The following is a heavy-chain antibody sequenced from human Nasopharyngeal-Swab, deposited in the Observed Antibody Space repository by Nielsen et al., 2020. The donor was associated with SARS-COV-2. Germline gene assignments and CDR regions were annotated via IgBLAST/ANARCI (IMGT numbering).Heavy chain of an antibody. D-gene: IGHD6-13*01. Sequence: ASLNVSCKASGYTFTCYGISWVRQAPGQGLEWMGWINSYNGDTNYARKFQGRVTMTRDPSTSTVYLDLSSPKSEDTAVYFCAREPGGIVAPGRHFDPWGQGTLVTVSS. J-gene: IGHJ5*02. CDR2: INSYNGDT. V-gene: IGHV1-18*04. CDR3: AREPGGIVAPGRHFDP. CDR1: GYTFTCYG.